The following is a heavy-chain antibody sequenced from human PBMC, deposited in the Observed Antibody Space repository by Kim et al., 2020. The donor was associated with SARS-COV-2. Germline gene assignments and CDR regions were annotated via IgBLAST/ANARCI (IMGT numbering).Heavy chain of an antibody. Sequence: YSAASRFTHSRHNAKNTLYLQMNSLSGEDTAVYYCAADPDYGGWSHFDYWGQGTLVTASS. CDR3: AADPDYGGWSHFDY. V-gene: IGHV3-74*01. J-gene: IGHJ4*02. D-gene: IGHD3-16*01.